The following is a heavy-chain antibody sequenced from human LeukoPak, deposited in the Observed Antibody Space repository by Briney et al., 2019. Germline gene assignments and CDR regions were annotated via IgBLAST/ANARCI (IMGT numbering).Heavy chain of an antibody. V-gene: IGHV3-48*04. CDR2: IGIESGNT. D-gene: IGHD1-1*01. CDR1: GFPFIDYS. CDR3: ARDHNYAFDN. Sequence: GGSLRLSRTASGFPFIDYSMKWLRQAPGKGLKGITYIGIESGNTNYADSVKGRFTISADNAKKSLYLQMNSLRVEDTAVYYCARDHNYAFDNWGQGTLVSVSS. J-gene: IGHJ4*02.